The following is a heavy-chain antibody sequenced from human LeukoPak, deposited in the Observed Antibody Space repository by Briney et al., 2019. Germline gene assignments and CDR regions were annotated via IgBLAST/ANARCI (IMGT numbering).Heavy chain of an antibody. Sequence: GGSLRLSCAASGFTFSSYGMHWVRQAPGKGLEWVAVIWYDGSNKYYADSVKGRFTISRDNSKNTLYLQMNSLRAEDTAAYYCARGFPDIVVVPAADFDYWGQGTLVTVCS. CDR1: GFTFSSYG. D-gene: IGHD2-2*01. CDR3: ARGFPDIVVVPAADFDY. CDR2: IWYDGSNK. J-gene: IGHJ4*02. V-gene: IGHV3-33*01.